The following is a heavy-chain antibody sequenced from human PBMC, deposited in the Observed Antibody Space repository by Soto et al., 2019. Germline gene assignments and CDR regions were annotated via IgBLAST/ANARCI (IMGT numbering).Heavy chain of an antibody. D-gene: IGHD3-22*01. V-gene: IGHV4-39*01. J-gene: IGHJ4*02. CDR1: GGSISTNNYY. CDR2: IYYSGST. CDR3: ARTAGDSTGYYHRFEY. Sequence: SETLSLTCTVSGGSISTNNYYWGWIRQAPGKGLEWIGSIYYSGSTHYNPSLKSRVTISVDTSKDQFSLELSSVTAADTAVYYCARTAGDSTGYYHRFEYWGQGTLVTAPQ.